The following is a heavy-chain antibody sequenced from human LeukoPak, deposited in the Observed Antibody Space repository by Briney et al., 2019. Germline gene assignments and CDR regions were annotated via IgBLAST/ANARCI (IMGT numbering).Heavy chain of an antibody. V-gene: IGHV1-46*01. D-gene: IGHD1-14*01. J-gene: IGHJ6*02. CDR2: INPSGGST. CDR3: ARALGTHGFSDYYYYGMDV. CDR1: GYTFTSYY. Sequence: GASVKVSCKASGYTFTSYYMHRVRQAPGQGLEWMGIINPSGGSTSYAQKFQGRVTMTRDTSTSPVYMELSSLRSEDTAVYYCARALGTHGFSDYYYYGMDVWGQGTTVTVSS.